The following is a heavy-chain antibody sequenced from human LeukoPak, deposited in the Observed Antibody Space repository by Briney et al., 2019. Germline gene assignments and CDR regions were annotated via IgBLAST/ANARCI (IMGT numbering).Heavy chain of an antibody. V-gene: IGHV1-8*01. Sequence: VASVKVSCKASGYTFTSYDINWVRQATGQGLGWMGWTNPNSGNTGYAQKFQGRVTMTRNTSISTAYMELSSLRSEDTAVYYCARAKRELPSYYYYMDVWGKGTTVTVSS. CDR2: TNPNSGNT. J-gene: IGHJ6*03. CDR1: GYTFTSYD. D-gene: IGHD1-26*01. CDR3: ARAKRELPSYYYYMDV.